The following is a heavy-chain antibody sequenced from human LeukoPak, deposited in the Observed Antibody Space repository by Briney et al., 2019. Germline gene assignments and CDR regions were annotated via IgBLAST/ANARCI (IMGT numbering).Heavy chain of an antibody. D-gene: IGHD4-17*01. CDR1: GFTFSNYG. CDR3: AKGHVDYGDYGAFDY. V-gene: IGHV3-43*02. J-gene: IGHJ4*02. Sequence: GGSLRLSCAASGFTFSNYGMHWVRQAPGKGLEWVSLISGDGDRTYYADSVKGRFTISRDNSKNSLYLQMNSLRTEDTALYYCAKGHVDYGDYGAFDYWGQGTLVTVSS. CDR2: ISGDGDRT.